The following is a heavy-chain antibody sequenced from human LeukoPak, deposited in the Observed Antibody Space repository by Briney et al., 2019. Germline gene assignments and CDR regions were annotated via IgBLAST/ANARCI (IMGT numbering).Heavy chain of an antibody. J-gene: IGHJ4*02. CDR2: INHSGST. CDR3: AREDSSGWYVY. D-gene: IGHD6-19*01. Sequence: SETLSLTCAVYGGSFSGYYWSWIRRPPGKGLEWIGEINHSGSTNYNPSLKSRVTISVDTSKNQFSLKLSSVTAADTAVYYCAREDSSGWYVYWGQGTLVTVSS. V-gene: IGHV4-34*01. CDR1: GGSFSGYY.